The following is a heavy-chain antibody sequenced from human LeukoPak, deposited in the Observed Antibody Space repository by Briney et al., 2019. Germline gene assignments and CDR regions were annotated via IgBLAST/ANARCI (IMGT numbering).Heavy chain of an antibody. Sequence: GGSLRLSCAASGFTFSSYSMNWVRQAPGKGLEWVSSISSSTSYIYYADSVKGRFTISRDNAKNALYLQMNSLRAEDTAVYYCARYYGSGSYYTDYWGQGTLVSVSS. V-gene: IGHV3-21*01. CDR2: ISSSTSYI. CDR3: ARYYGSGSYYTDY. J-gene: IGHJ4*02. CDR1: GFTFSSYS. D-gene: IGHD3-10*01.